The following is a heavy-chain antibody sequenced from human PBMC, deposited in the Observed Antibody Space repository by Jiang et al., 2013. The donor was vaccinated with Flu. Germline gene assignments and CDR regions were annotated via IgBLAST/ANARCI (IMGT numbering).Heavy chain of an antibody. D-gene: IGHD2-21*02. J-gene: IGHJ6*02. V-gene: IGHV3-23*04. CDR3: AKARDWENYYFYSMDV. CDR2: ISASGGTS. Sequence: QLVESGGGLVQPGGSLRLSCAASGFTFSSYAMSWVRQAPGEGLEWVSAISASGGTSYYADSVKGRFTLSRDNARNALFLQMNSLRAEGTAVYYCAKARDWENYYFYSMDVWGQGTTVTVSS. CDR1: GFTFSSYA.